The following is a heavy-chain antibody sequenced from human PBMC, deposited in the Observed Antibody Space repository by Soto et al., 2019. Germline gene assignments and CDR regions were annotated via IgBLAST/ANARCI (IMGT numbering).Heavy chain of an antibody. CDR3: LVVITPWSVDH. Sequence: EVQLVESGGGLAQPGGSLRLSCAASGLALSNFWMHWVRQAPGKGLVWVSRISSDGTDTNYAGSVKGRFTISRDNAKNTLYLQMTSLKAEDTAVYYCLVVITPWSVDHWGQGALVTVSS. V-gene: IGHV3-74*01. CDR2: ISSDGTDT. D-gene: IGHD3-22*01. J-gene: IGHJ1*01. CDR1: GLALSNFW.